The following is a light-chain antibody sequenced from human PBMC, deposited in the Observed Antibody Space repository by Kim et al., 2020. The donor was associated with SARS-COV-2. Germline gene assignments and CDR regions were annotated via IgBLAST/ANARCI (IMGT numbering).Light chain of an antibody. J-gene: IGKJ4*01. CDR3: QQYHTYPLT. CDR2: STS. CDR1: QYIGTL. V-gene: IGKV1-5*03. Sequence: DIQMTQSPSTLSASVGDRVTFTCRASQYIGTLLAWFHQKPGKAPNLLIYSTSNLESGVPSRYSGSGSGTEFTLTISSLQPDDFATYYCQQYHTYPLTFGGATRVDIK.